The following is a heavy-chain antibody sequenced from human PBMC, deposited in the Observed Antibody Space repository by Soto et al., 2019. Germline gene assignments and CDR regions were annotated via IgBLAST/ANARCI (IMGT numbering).Heavy chain of an antibody. D-gene: IGHD6-19*01. Sequence: EVQLVESGGGLVQPGGSLRLSCAASGFTLSSYWMHWVRQVPGKGLVWVSRINSDGSSTTYADSVKGRFTISRDNAKNTLDLQMTCPRAEDTAVYYCAVAVAGLTAIGYWGQGTLVTVSS. J-gene: IGHJ4*02. CDR2: INSDGSST. V-gene: IGHV3-74*01. CDR3: AVAVAGLTAIGY. CDR1: GFTLSSYW.